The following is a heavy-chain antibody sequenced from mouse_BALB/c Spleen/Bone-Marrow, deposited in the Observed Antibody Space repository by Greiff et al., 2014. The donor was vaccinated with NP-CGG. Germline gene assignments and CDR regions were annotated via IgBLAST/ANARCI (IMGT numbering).Heavy chain of an antibody. CDR3: ARGAPFDY. CDR2: IYPGDGDT. Sequence: QVQLQQPGAELARPGASVKLSCKASGYTFTNYWMQWVKQRPGQGLEWIGAIYPGDGDTTYTQKFKGKATLTADKSSSTAYMQLSSLASEDSAVYYCARGAPFDYWGQGTTLPVSS. CDR1: GYTFTNYW. J-gene: IGHJ2*01. V-gene: IGHV1-87*01.